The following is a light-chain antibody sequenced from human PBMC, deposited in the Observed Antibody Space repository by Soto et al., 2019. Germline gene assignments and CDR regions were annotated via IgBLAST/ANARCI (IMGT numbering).Light chain of an antibody. Sequence: EIVLTQSPGTLSLSPGERATLSCRASRSVSSSYLAWYQQKPGQAPRLLIYGASSRATGIPDRFSGSGSGTDFTLTISRLEPEDLAVYYCQQYGSSPLTFGGGTKVEIK. V-gene: IGKV3-20*01. J-gene: IGKJ4*01. CDR3: QQYGSSPLT. CDR2: GAS. CDR1: RSVSSSY.